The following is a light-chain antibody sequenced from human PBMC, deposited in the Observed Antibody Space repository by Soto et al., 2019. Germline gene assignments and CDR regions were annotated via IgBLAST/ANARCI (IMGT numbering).Light chain of an antibody. V-gene: IGKV3-15*01. CDR1: QSVGNN. J-gene: IGKJ4*01. CDR3: QQYGDWPLT. Sequence: EIVLTQSPATLSVSPGERATLSCRASQSVGNNFAWYQQKPGQAPRLLIFATSTRATGVPARFSGSGSGKEFTLNISSRQSEDFAVYYCQQYGDWPLTFGGGAKVEIE. CDR2: ATS.